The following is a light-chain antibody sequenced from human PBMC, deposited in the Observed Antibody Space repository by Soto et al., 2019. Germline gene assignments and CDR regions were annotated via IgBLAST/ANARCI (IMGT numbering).Light chain of an antibody. CDR1: QRVSSSY. J-gene: IGKJ1*01. V-gene: IGKV3-20*01. CDR2: GAS. CDR3: QQYGSSPPT. Sequence: ETVLTHSPGTLSFSPGERATPSCRASQRVSSSYLAWYQQKPGQAPRLRIYGASSRATGIPDRFSGSGSGTDFTLTISRLEPEDFAVYYCQQYGSSPPTFGQGTKVAIK.